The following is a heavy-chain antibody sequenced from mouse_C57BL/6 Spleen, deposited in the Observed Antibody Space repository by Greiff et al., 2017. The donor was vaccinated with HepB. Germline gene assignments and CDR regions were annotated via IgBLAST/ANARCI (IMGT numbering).Heavy chain of an antibody. CDR2: IDPETGGT. Sequence: QVQLKESGAELVRPGASVTLSCKASGYTFTDYEMHWVKQTPVHGLEWIGAIDPETGGTAYNQKFKGKAILTADKSSSTAYMELRSLTSEDSAVYYCTRGNTTVAPYFDYWGQGTTLTVSS. V-gene: IGHV1-15*01. CDR1: GYTFTDYE. CDR3: TRGNTTVAPYFDY. D-gene: IGHD1-1*01. J-gene: IGHJ2*01.